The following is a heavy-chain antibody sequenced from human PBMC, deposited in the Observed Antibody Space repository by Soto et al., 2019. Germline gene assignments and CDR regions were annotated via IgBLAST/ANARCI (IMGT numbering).Heavy chain of an antibody. CDR2: ISYDETTT. V-gene: IGHV3-30-3*01. CDR3: VRARQNLVVNEYFQY. Sequence: QVQLVESGGGVVQPGRSLRLSCAASGFSFSAYAIHWVRQAPGKGLEWVALISYDETTTYYADSVKGRFTISRDNSKNTLYLQMNSLRSEDTAVYYCVRARQNLVVNEYFQYWGQGTLVIGSS. D-gene: IGHD2-8*02. J-gene: IGHJ1*01. CDR1: GFSFSAYA.